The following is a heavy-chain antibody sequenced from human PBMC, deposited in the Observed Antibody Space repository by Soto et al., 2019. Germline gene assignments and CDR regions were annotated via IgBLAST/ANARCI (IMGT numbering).Heavy chain of an antibody. CDR3: AKGLARADY. CDR1: GFTFGTYA. Sequence: EVQLLESGGGLVQPGGSLRLSGAASGFTFGTYAMTWVRQAPGKGLEWVSSLSDSGGSTYYAGSVKGRFTISRDNSKNTLYLQMNSLRAEDTAVYYCAKGLARADYWGQGTLVTVSS. V-gene: IGHV3-23*01. J-gene: IGHJ4*02. CDR2: LSDSGGST.